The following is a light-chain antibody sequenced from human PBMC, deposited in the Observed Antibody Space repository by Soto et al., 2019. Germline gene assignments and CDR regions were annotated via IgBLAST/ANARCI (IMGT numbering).Light chain of an antibody. CDR3: QQSYSTPGP. CDR1: QSISSY. CDR2: AAS. J-gene: IGKJ1*01. V-gene: IGKV1-39*01. Sequence: DIQMTQSPSSLSASVGDRVTITCRASQSISSYLNWYQQKPGKAPKLLIYAASSLQSGVPSRFSDSGSGTDFTLTISSLQPEDFATYYCQQSYSTPGPFGQGTKVEIK.